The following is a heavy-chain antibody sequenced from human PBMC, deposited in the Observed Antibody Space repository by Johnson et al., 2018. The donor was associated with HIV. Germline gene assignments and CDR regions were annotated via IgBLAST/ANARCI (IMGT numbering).Heavy chain of an antibody. CDR3: TSGKSWLAVDAFDI. CDR2: IRSKANSYAT. D-gene: IGHD6-19*01. V-gene: IGHV3-73*02. Sequence: VQLVESGGGLVQPGGSLKLSCAASGFTFSGSAMHWVRQASGKGLEWVGRIRSKANSYATAYAASVKGRFTISRDDSKNTAYLQMNSLKTEDTAVYYVTSGKSWLAVDAFDIWGQGTMVTVSS. CDR1: GFTFSGSA. J-gene: IGHJ3*02.